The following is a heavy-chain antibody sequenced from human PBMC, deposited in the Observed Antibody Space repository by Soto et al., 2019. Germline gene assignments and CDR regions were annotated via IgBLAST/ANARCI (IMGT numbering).Heavy chain of an antibody. J-gene: IGHJ3*02. CDR1: GFTFSSYG. Sequence: QVQLVESGGCVVQPGRSLRLSCAASGFTFSSYGMHWVRQAPGKGLEWVAVIWYDGSNKYYAEFVQGRFTISRDNSKNTLDLQMNSLRAEDTAVYYCAREQCDCWSSSTEDAFDSWGQGTMVTLSS. V-gene: IGHV3-33*01. CDR3: AREQCDCWSSSTEDAFDS. CDR2: IWYDGSNK. D-gene: IGHD3-3*01.